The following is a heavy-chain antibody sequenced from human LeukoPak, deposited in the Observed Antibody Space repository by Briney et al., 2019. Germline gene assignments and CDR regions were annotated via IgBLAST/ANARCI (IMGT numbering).Heavy chain of an antibody. CDR1: GYTFTSYD. J-gene: IGHJ5*02. CDR3: ARGIAARHNWFDP. CDR2: MNPNSGNT. V-gene: IGHV1-8*03. Sequence: ASVKVSCKASGYTFTSYDINWVRQATGQGLEWMGWMNPNSGNTGYAQKFQGRVTITRNTFISTAYMELSSLRSEDTAVYYCARGIAARHNWFDPWGQGTRVTVSS. D-gene: IGHD6-6*01.